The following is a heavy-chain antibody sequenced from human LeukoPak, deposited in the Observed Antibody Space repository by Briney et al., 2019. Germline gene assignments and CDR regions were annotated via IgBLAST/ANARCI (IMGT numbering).Heavy chain of an antibody. CDR3: ARASSSWYTAFDI. D-gene: IGHD6-13*01. V-gene: IGHV4-39*07. Sequence: PSETLSLTCTVSGGSISSYYWGWIRQPPGKGLEWIGSIYYSGSTYYNPSLKSRVTISVDTSKNQFSLKLSSVTAADTAVYYCARASSSWYTAFDIWGQGTMVTVSS. J-gene: IGHJ3*02. CDR1: GGSISSYY. CDR2: IYYSGST.